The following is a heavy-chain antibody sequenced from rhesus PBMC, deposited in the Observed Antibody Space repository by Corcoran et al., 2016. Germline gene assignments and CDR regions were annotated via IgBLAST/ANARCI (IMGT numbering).Heavy chain of an antibody. J-gene: IGHJ6*01. CDR2: IYWDDDK. CDR1: GFSLTTTGVG. Sequence: QVTLKESGPALVKSTQTLTLTCSSSGFSLTTTGVGVGWTRQPQGNALEWLALIYWDDDKRYSTSLKNRLTIFKDTANNQVVLIITNMDPVDTATYYCARRPGDSSGWSPYGLDSWGQGVGVTVSS. D-gene: IGHD6S26*01. V-gene: IGHV2-174*01. CDR3: ARRPGDSSGWSPYGLDS.